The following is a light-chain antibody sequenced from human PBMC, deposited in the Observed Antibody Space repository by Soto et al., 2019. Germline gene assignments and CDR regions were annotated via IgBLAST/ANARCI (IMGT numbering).Light chain of an antibody. Sequence: QSALTQPASVSGSPGQSITISCTGTSSDVGGYNYVSWYQQHPGKAPKLMIYEVSNRPSGVSNRFSGSKSGNTASLTISGLQAEDEADYYCCSYAGSSTSLYVFGTGTKLTVL. CDR1: SSDVGGYNY. CDR3: CSYAGSSTSLYV. CDR2: EVS. J-gene: IGLJ1*01. V-gene: IGLV2-23*02.